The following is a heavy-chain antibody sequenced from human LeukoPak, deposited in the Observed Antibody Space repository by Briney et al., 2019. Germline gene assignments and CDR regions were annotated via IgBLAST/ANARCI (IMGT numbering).Heavy chain of an antibody. Sequence: GGSLRLSCAASGFTFSSYSMNWVRQAPGKGLEWVSYISSSSSTIYYADSVKGRFTISRDNAKNSLYLQMNSLRAEDTALYYCAKDRSSSWYSSEFDYWGQGTLVTVSS. CDR1: GFTFSSYS. V-gene: IGHV3-48*01. J-gene: IGHJ4*02. D-gene: IGHD6-13*01. CDR3: AKDRSSSWYSSEFDY. CDR2: ISSSSSTI.